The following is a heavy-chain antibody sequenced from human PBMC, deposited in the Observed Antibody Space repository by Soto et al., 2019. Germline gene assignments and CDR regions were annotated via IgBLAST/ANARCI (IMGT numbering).Heavy chain of an antibody. J-gene: IGHJ3*02. CDR3: ARVRTEPYDYGDYGQTNDAFDI. D-gene: IGHD4-17*01. V-gene: IGHV3-11*01. CDR1: GFTFSDYY. Sequence: PGGSLRLSCAASGFTFSDYYMSWIRQAPGKGLEWVSYISSSGSTIYYADSVKGRFTISRDNAKNSLYLQMNSLRAEDTAVYYCARVRTEPYDYGDYGQTNDAFDIWGQGTMVTVSS. CDR2: ISSSGSTI.